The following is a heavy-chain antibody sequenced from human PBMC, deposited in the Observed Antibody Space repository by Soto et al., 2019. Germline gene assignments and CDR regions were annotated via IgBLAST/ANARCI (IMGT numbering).Heavy chain of an antibody. CDR1: GFTFDDYG. V-gene: IGHV3-20*01. Sequence: EVQLVESGGGVVRPGGSLRLSCAASGFTFDDYGMSWVRQAPGKGLEWVSGINWNGGSTGYADSVRGRFTISRDNAKNSLYLQMNSLRAEDTALYHCARANDYGDYRAFDYWGQGTLVTVSS. CDR2: INWNGGST. J-gene: IGHJ4*02. D-gene: IGHD4-17*01. CDR3: ARANDYGDYRAFDY.